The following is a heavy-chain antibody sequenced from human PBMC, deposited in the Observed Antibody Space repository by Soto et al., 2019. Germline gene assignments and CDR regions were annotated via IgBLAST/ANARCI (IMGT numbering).Heavy chain of an antibody. V-gene: IGHV3-23*01. CDR2: ISDSGDTR. Sequence: PGGSLRLSCAASGFTISSNAMYWVRQAPGKGLEWVSGISDSGDTRHYADSVKGRFTISRDNSMNALYLQMSSLRIEDTAVYYCAHPRGYGVFDAYDIWGQGTMVTVS. J-gene: IGHJ3*02. CDR3: AHPRGYGVFDAYDI. CDR1: GFTISSNA. D-gene: IGHD4-17*01.